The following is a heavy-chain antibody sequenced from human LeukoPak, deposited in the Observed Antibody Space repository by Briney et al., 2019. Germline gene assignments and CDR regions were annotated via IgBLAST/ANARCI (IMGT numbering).Heavy chain of an antibody. CDR1: ANSFTNYW. D-gene: IGHD6-13*01. CDR3: ARLRRGAAADV. V-gene: IGHV5-51*01. J-gene: IGHJ6*02. Sequence: GESLKISCKGSANSFTNYWIGWVRQMPGKGLEWMGIIYPGDSDIRYSASFQGQVTISADKSISTAYLQWSSLKASDTAMYYCARLRRGAAADVWGQGTTVTVSS. CDR2: IYPGDSDI.